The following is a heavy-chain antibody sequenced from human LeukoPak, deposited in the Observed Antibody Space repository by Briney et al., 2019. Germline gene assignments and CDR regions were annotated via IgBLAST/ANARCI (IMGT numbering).Heavy chain of an antibody. V-gene: IGHV4-59*01. D-gene: IGHD1-1*01. CDR2: IYYSGST. CDR3: AGPGETGTTSDY. Sequence: SETPSLTCTVSGGSISSYYWSWIRQPPGKGLEWIGYIYYSGSTNYNPSLKSRVTISVDTSNNQFSLKLSSVTAADTAVYYCAGPGETGTTSDYWGQGTLVTVSS. CDR1: GGSISSYY. J-gene: IGHJ4*02.